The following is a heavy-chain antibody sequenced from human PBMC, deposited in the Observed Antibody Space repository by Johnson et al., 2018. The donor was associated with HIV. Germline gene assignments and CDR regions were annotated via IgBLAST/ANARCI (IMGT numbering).Heavy chain of an antibody. J-gene: IGHJ3*02. CDR2: IRYDGSNK. Sequence: QVQLVESGGGLVQPGRSLRLSCAASGFTFDDYAMHWVRQAPGKGLEWVAFIRYDGSNKYYAASVKGRFTISRDNSKNTLYLQMNSLRAEDTAVYYCARGGYCSGGRCYSIHAFDIWGQGTMVTVSS. CDR1: GFTFDDYA. D-gene: IGHD2-15*01. CDR3: ARGGYCSGGRCYSIHAFDI. V-gene: IGHV3-30*02.